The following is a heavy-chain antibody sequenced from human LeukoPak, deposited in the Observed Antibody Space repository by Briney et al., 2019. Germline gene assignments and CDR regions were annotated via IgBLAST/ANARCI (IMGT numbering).Heavy chain of an antibody. Sequence: ASVKVSCKASGYTFTGYYMHWVRQAPGKGLEWMGWINPNSGGRNYAQKFQGRVTMTRDTSISTAYMELSRLRSDDTAVYYCASFRSGSLFVYYGMDVWGQGTTVTVSS. D-gene: IGHD1-26*01. CDR3: ASFRSGSLFVYYGMDV. CDR1: GYTFTGYY. V-gene: IGHV1-2*02. CDR2: INPNSGGR. J-gene: IGHJ6*02.